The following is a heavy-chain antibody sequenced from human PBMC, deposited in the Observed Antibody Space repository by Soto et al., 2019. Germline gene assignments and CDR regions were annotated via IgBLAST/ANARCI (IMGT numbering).Heavy chain of an antibody. CDR2: FCWNDDK. V-gene: IGHV2-5*01. D-gene: IGHD3-3*01. J-gene: IGHJ5*02. Sequence: SGPTLVNPTQTLTLTCTCSGFSLSRNEVGVGVGWIRQPPGKALEWLALFCWNDDKFYKSSLKNRLSITKDTSKNQVVLTMANMEPVDTATYYCAHGIDFWSGSFMGWFDLWGQ. CDR3: AHGIDFWSGSFMGWFDL. CDR1: GFSLSRNEVG.